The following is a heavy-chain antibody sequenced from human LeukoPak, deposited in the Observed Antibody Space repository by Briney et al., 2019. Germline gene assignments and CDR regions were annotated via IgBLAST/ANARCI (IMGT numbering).Heavy chain of an antibody. CDR2: IIPIFGTA. D-gene: IGHD5-18*01. V-gene: IGHV1-69*13. CDR1: GGTFSSYA. J-gene: IGHJ6*02. CDR3: ARGIQLQSWYYGMDV. Sequence: SVKVSCKASGGTFSSYAISWVQQAPGQGLEWMGGIIPIFGTANYAQKFQGRVTVTADESTSTAYLELSSLRSEDTAVYYCARGIQLQSWYYGMDVWGQGTTVTVSS.